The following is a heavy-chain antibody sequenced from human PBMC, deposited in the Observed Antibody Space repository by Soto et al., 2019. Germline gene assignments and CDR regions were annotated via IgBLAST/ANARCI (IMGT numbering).Heavy chain of an antibody. Sequence: GESLKISCKGSGYSFTSYWISWVRQMPGKGLEWMGRIGPSDSYTNYSPSFQGHVTISADKSISTAYLQWSSLKASDTAMYYCATRPRAYSSSSHYYYYGMDVWGQGTTVTVSS. CDR2: IGPSDSYT. CDR3: ATRPRAYSSSSHYYYYGMDV. CDR1: GYSFTSYW. D-gene: IGHD6-6*01. V-gene: IGHV5-10-1*01. J-gene: IGHJ6*02.